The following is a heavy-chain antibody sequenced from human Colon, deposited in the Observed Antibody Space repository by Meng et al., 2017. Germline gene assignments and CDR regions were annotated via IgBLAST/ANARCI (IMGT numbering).Heavy chain of an antibody. CDR3: ARVPFYYDRSGFYLDS. D-gene: IGHD3-22*01. Sequence: QVQLVQSGAEVKNPGASVKGYCTASGYSFIGYHLHWVRQAPGQGLEWVGRINPNTGGTNYAQKFQGRVTLTSDTSMSIAYMEMSSLISDDTAVYYCARVPFYYDRSGFYLDSWGQGTLVTVSS. J-gene: IGHJ4*02. V-gene: IGHV1-2*06. CDR1: GYSFIGYH. CDR2: INPNTGGT.